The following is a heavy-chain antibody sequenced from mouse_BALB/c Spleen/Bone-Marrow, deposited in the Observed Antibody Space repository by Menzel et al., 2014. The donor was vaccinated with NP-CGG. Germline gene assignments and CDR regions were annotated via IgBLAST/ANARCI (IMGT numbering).Heavy chain of an antibody. CDR2: INPSNGGT. D-gene: IGHD1-1*01. Sequence: QVQLQQSGAELVKPGASVKLSCKASGYTFTSYYMYWVKQRPGQGLEWIGEINPSNGGTNFNEKFKSKATLTVDKSSNTAYVQLSSLTSEDSAVYHCTRSNYGYWFFDVWGEATTTTVSS. CDR1: GYTFTSYY. CDR3: TRSNYGYWFFDV. V-gene: IGHV1S81*02. J-gene: IGHJ1*01.